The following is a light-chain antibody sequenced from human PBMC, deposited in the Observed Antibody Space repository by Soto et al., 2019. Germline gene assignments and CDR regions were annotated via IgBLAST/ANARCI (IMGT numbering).Light chain of an antibody. J-gene: IGKJ4*01. CDR2: AAS. CDR1: QAINNY. Sequence: DIQMTQSPSSLSASVGDRVTITCRASQAINNYLAWYQQRPGRVPQLLIYAASTLQSGVPSRFSGSGSGTEFTLTINSLQSEDFAVYYCQQFYTWPVTFGGGTKVEIK. CDR3: QQFYTWPVT. V-gene: IGKV1-27*01.